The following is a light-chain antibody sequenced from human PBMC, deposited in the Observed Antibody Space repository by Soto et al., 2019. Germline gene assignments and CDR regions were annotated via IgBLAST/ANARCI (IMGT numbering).Light chain of an antibody. CDR2: NNN. V-gene: IGLV1-44*01. CDR1: TSNIVRNP. Sequence: QSVLTQSPSASGTPGQRVTISCSGSTSNIVRNPVTWYQQLPGTAPKLLIDNNNQRPSGIPGRFSASKSGASASLAITGLQSEDEANYYCAAWDDTLKGPILGGGTKLTVL. CDR3: AAWDDTLKGPI. J-gene: IGLJ2*01.